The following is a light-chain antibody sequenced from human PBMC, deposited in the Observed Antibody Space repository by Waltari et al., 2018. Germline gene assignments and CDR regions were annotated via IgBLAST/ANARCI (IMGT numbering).Light chain of an antibody. CDR1: QGISSY. CDR2: AAS. CDR3: QQYYSYQYT. V-gene: IGKV1-8*01. Sequence: AIRMTQSPSSLSASTGDRVTITCRASQGISSYLAWYQQKPGKAPKLLIYAASTLQSGVPSRFSGSGSGTDFTLPISCLQSEDFATYYCQQYYSYQYTFGQGTKLEIK. J-gene: IGKJ2*01.